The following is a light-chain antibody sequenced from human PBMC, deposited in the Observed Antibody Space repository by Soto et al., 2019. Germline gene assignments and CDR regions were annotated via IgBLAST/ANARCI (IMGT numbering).Light chain of an antibody. CDR3: SSYTSTSTLVV. CDR2: DVS. J-gene: IGLJ2*01. V-gene: IGLV2-14*03. Sequence: QSALTQPASVSGSPGQSITISCTGTTSDIGGYESVSWYQQHPGKAPKLILYDVSYRPSGVSSRFSGSKSGNTASLTIAGLQAEDEALYYCSSYTSTSTLVVFGGGTKVTVL. CDR1: TSDIGGYES.